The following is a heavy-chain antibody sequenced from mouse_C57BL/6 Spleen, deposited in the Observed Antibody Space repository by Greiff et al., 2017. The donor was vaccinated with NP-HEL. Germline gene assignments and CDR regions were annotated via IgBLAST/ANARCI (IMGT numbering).Heavy chain of an antibody. CDR2: ISDGGSYT. J-gene: IGHJ4*01. CDR3: ARGGYSKGLDYAMDY. Sequence: EVNLVESGGGLVKPGGSLKLSCAASGFTFSSYAMSWVRQTPEKRLEWVATISDGGSYTYYPDNVKGRFTISRDNAKNNLYLQMSHLKSEDTAMYYCARGGYSKGLDYAMDYWGQGTSVTVSS. D-gene: IGHD2-5*01. CDR1: GFTFSSYA. V-gene: IGHV5-4*03.